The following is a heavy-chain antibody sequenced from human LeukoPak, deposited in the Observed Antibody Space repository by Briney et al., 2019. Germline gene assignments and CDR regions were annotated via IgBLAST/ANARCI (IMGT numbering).Heavy chain of an antibody. CDR3: ARGGEVHYFDY. Sequence: HTGGSLRLSCAASGFTVSSYWMSWVRHDPGKGMESVANIKQDGGEKYHVDSMKGRFTISRDNAKNSLYLQMNSLRAEDTAVYYCARGGEVHYFDYWGQGTLVTVSS. CDR1: GFTVSSYW. CDR2: IKQDGGEK. V-gene: IGHV3-7*01. J-gene: IGHJ4*02.